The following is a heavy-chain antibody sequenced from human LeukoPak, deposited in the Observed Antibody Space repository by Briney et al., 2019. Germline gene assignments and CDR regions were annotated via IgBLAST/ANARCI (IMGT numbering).Heavy chain of an antibody. J-gene: IGHJ4*02. CDR1: GYSISSGCY. V-gene: IGHV4-38-2*02. CDR3: ASVYYDFWSGQRTPGY. D-gene: IGHD3-3*01. CDR2: IYHSGST. Sequence: PSETLSLTCTVSGYSISSGCYWGWIRQPPGKGLEWIGSIYHSGSTYYNPALKSRVTISVDPYKNQFSLKLSSVTTADTAVYYCASVYYDFWSGQRTPGYWGQGTLVTVSP.